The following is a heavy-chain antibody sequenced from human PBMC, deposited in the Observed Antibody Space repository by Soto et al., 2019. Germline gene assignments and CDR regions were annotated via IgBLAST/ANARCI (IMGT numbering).Heavy chain of an antibody. CDR2: VFYSGST. D-gene: IGHD2-2*01. CDR3: VRHGTVPARPFYYYGMDV. CDR1: GDSISGTNYY. V-gene: IGHV4-39*01. Sequence: PSETLSLTCSASGDSISGTNYYWGWIRQPPGKGLEWVGTVFYSGSTYYSPSLKGRVTISLDKPRNLFSLSVTSVTAADTAVYYSVRHGTVPARPFYYYGMDVWGQGTTVTVSS. J-gene: IGHJ6*02.